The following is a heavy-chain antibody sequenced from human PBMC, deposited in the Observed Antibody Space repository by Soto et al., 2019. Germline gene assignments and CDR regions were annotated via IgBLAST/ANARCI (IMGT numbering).Heavy chain of an antibody. CDR1: GGSFSGYY. V-gene: IGHV4-34*01. D-gene: IGHD2-21*02. CDR3: ARDGDAGGDSPCYSGMGV. J-gene: IGHJ6*02. Sequence: QVQLQQWGAGLLKPSETLSLTCAVYGGSFSGYYWSWIRQTPGKGLEWIGEINHSGSTKYNPSLKRRGTLAVGTAQDLFSLMVGPLIAVGRGGYYGARDGDAGGDSPCYSGMGVWGQGTTVTVSS. CDR2: INHSGST.